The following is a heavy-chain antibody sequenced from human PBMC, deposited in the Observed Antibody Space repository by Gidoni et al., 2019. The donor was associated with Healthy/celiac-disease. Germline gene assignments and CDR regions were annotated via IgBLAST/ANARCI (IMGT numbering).Heavy chain of an antibody. Sequence: QLQLQESGPGLVKPSETLSLTCTVSGGSISSSSYYWGWIRQPPGQGLEWIGSIYYSGRTYYNPSLKSRVTISVDTSKNQFSLKLSSVTAADTAVYYCARYAYCSSTSCYSDYYYGMDVWGQGTTVTVSS. V-gene: IGHV4-39*01. CDR3: ARYAYCSSTSCYSDYYYGMDV. CDR2: IYYSGRT. CDR1: GGSISSSSYY. J-gene: IGHJ6*02. D-gene: IGHD2-2*01.